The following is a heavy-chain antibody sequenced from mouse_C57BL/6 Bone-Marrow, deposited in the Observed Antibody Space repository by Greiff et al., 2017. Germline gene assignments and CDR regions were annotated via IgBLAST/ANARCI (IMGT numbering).Heavy chain of an antibody. D-gene: IGHD1-1*01. CDR2: INPYNDDP. CDR3: AKDSDSYYFDY. J-gene: IGHJ2*01. Sequence: QVQLQQSGAELVKPGASVKMSCKASGYTFTTYPIEWMKQNHGKSLEWIGNINPYNDDPKYNEKFKDKATLPVEKSSSTVYLELSRLTYDASAVFYGAKDSDSYYFDYWGQGTTLTVSS. V-gene: IGHV1-47*01. CDR1: GYTFTTYP.